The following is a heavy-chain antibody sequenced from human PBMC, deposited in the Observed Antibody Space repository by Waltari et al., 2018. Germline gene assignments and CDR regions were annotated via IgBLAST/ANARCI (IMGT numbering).Heavy chain of an antibody. CDR1: GGTFSSYA. CDR3: ARVPATAMVLGAFDI. CDR2: IIPILGIA. D-gene: IGHD5-18*01. J-gene: IGHJ3*02. Sequence: QVQLVQSGAEVKKPGSSVKVSCKASGGTFSSYAISCVRQAPGQGLEWMGGIIPILGIANYAQKFQGRVTITADKSTSTAYMELSSLRSEDTAVYYCARVPATAMVLGAFDIWGQGTMVTVSS. V-gene: IGHV1-69*10.